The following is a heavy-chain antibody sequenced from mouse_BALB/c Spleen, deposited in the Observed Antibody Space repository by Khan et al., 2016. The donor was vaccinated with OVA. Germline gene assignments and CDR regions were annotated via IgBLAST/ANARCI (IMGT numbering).Heavy chain of an antibody. CDR2: INTYTGEP. CDR1: GYTFTNFG. J-gene: IGHJ4*01. V-gene: IGHV9-3-1*01. CDR3: ARPPYFSYVMVY. D-gene: IGHD2-10*01. Sequence: QIQLVQSGPELKKPGETVKISCKASGYTFTNFGINWVKQAPGQGLKWMGWINTYTGEPTYADDFKGRFAFSLETSASTAYLQINNLKNEDTATYFCARPPYFSYVMVYWGQGTSVTVSS.